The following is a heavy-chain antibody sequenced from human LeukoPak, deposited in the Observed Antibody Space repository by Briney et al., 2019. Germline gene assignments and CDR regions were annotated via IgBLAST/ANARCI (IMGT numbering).Heavy chain of an antibody. D-gene: IGHD2-8*02. V-gene: IGHV3-33*08. CDR2: IWYDGSNK. Sequence: GGSLRLSCAASGFTFRNAWVSWVRQAPGEGLEWVAVIWYDGSNKYYADSVKGRFTISRDNSQNTLYLQGNNLRAEDTAVYCCARGRWDTGGLHGLDVWGQGTTVTVSS. CDR3: ARGRWDTGGLHGLDV. J-gene: IGHJ6*02. CDR1: GFTFRNAW.